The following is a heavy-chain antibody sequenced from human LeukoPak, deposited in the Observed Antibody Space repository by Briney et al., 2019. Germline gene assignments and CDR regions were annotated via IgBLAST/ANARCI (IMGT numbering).Heavy chain of an antibody. D-gene: IGHD5-12*01. CDR2: IYGGGST. CDR1: GFDFYNFA. CDR3: ARQLVAPGDDAFDI. V-gene: IGHV3-66*04. Sequence: GGSLRLSCAASGFDFYNFALSWVRQAPGKGLEWVSVIYGGGSTYYADSVKGRFTISRDTFKNTVNLQMNSLRAEDTAVYYCARQLVAPGDDAFDIWGQGTMVTVSS. J-gene: IGHJ3*02.